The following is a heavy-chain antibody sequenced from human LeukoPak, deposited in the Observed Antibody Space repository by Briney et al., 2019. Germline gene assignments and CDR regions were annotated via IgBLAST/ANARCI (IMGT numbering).Heavy chain of an antibody. CDR2: ISRDGSDK. D-gene: IGHD3-10*01. V-gene: IGHV3-30*04. J-gene: IGHJ4*02. CDR1: GFIFSTYA. CDR3: AREPRGNDY. Sequence: PGKSLRLSCAASGFIFSTYAMHWVRQAPGKGLEWMGTISRDGSDKHYADSVEGRFTISRDNSKNLLFLQTNSLTSEDTAVYYCAREPRGNDYWGQGTLVTVSS.